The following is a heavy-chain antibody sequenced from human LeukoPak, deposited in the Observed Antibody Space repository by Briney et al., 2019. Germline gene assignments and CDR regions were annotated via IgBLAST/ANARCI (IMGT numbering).Heavy chain of an antibody. D-gene: IGHD3-10*01. CDR3: ARAEVLLWFGESPGAEHLQH. CDR1: GFTFSSYN. Sequence: PGGSLRLSCAASGFTFSSYNMNWVRQAPGKGLEWVSSISTRGSYIYYADSVKGRFTISRDNAKNSLYLQMNSLRADDTAVYYCARAEVLLWFGESPGAEHLQHWGQGTLVTVSS. CDR2: ISTRGSYI. V-gene: IGHV3-21*01. J-gene: IGHJ1*01.